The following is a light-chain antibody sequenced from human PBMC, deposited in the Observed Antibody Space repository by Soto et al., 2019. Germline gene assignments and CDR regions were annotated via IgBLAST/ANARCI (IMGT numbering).Light chain of an antibody. CDR1: YRDVGGYNF. V-gene: IGLV2-14*01. Sequence: QSVLTQPASVSGSPGQSITISCTGTYRDVGGYNFVSWYQHHPGKAPKLTLYGVTNRPSGVSNRFSGSKSGDTASLTISGLQADDEADYYCSSYSRDSIPVFGTGTKLTVL. CDR2: GVT. J-gene: IGLJ1*01. CDR3: SSYSRDSIPV.